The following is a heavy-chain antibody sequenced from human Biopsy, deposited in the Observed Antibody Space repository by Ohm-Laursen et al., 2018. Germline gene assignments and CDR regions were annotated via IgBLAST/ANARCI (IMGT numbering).Heavy chain of an antibody. Sequence: SETLSLTCAVSGYSISSDYRWGWIRQAPGKTLEWLGNIFKDGNTHYNPSLRSRLIISIDTSKNRFSLMMTSVSGADTAVYFCARVGSGWAPFDKWGPGTLVTVSS. D-gene: IGHD6-19*01. CDR3: ARVGSGWAPFDK. CDR1: GYSISSDYR. CDR2: IFKDGNT. V-gene: IGHV4-38-2*01. J-gene: IGHJ4*02.